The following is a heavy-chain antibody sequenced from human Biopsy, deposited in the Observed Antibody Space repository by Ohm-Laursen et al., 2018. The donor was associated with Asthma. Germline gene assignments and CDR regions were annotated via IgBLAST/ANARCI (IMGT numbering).Heavy chain of an antibody. CDR3: ARDHCSALWAGVSTDNCYFDY. V-gene: IGHV1-69*10. Sequence: GASVKVSCNASEDTFSSFVISWVRQAPGQGLEWMGGIMPPFGLTNYAQRFQDRLTISADKSTRTAYMELSRLRSEDSAAYYCARDHCSALWAGVSTDNCYFDYWGQGTLLTVSS. J-gene: IGHJ4*02. CDR1: EDTFSSFV. D-gene: IGHD5/OR15-5a*01. CDR2: IMPPFGLT.